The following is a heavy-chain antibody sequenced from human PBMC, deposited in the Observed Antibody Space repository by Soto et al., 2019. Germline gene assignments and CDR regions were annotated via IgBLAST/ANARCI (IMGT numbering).Heavy chain of an antibody. Sequence: QVQLVQSGAEVKKPGSSVKVSCKASGGTFSSYTISWVRQAPGQGLEWMGRIIPILGIANYAQKFQGRVTITADKSTITAYMELSSLRSEDTAVYYCARRAAAGDDYWGQGTLVTVSS. D-gene: IGHD6-13*01. CDR3: ARRAAAGDDY. CDR1: GGTFSSYT. V-gene: IGHV1-69*02. J-gene: IGHJ4*02. CDR2: IIPILGIA.